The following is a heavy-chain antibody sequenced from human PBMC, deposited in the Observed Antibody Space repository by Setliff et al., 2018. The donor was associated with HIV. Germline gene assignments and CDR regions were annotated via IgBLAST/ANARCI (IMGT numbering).Heavy chain of an antibody. V-gene: IGHV3-23*01. D-gene: IGHD1-7*01. CDR1: PLTFTKYA. CDR3: VKWNYPNS. CDR2: ISSSGGST. Sequence: GGSLRLSCAVSPLTFTKYAMHWVRQAPGKGLEWVSRISSSGGSTYFPDSVKGRFTIARDNYESTLHLQMNSRRVEDTAVYYCVKWNYPNSWGQGTLVTVSS. J-gene: IGHJ4*02.